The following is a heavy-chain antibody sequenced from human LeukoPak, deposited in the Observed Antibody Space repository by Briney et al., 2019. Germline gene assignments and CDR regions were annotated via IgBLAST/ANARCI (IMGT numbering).Heavy chain of an antibody. CDR1: GGSISSSSYY. D-gene: IGHD5-12*01. V-gene: IGHV4-39*01. J-gene: IGHJ4*02. CDR2: IYYSGST. CDR3: ARLIVAAPAMDY. Sequence: PSETLSLTCTVSGGSISSSSYYWGWIRQPPGKGLKWIGSIYYSGSTYYNPSLKSRVTISVDTSKNQFSLKLSSVTAADTAVYYCARLIVAAPAMDYWGQGTLVTVSS.